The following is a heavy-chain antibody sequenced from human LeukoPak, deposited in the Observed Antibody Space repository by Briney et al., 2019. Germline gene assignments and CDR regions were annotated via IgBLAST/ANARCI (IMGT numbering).Heavy chain of an antibody. D-gene: IGHD3-10*01. Sequence: GGSLRLSCAASGFTFSSYGMQWVRQAPGKGLEWVAVISFDGSNKYYADSVKGRFTISRDNSKNTPYLQMNSLRVEDTAVYYCAAGLYFGDWWGQGTLVTVSS. V-gene: IGHV3-30*03. CDR1: GFTFSSYG. CDR3: AAGLYFGDW. CDR2: ISFDGSNK. J-gene: IGHJ4*02.